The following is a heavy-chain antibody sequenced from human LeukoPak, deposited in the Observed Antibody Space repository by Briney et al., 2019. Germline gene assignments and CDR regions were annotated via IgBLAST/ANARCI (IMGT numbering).Heavy chain of an antibody. D-gene: IGHD3-10*01. CDR1: GGSISSYY. J-gene: IGHJ3*02. V-gene: IGHV4-59*08. CDR3: ARLGYKLAFDI. Sequence: SETLSLTCTVSGGSISSYYWSWIRQPLGKGLEWIGYIYYSGSTNYNPSLKSRVTISVDTSKNQFSLKLSSVTAADTAVYYCARLGYKLAFDIWGQGTMVTVSS. CDR2: IYYSGST.